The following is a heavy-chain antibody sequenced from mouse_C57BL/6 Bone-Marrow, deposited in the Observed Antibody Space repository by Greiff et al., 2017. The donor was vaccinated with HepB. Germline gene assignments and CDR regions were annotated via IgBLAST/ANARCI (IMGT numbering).Heavy chain of an antibody. J-gene: IGHJ4*01. CDR2: IDPSDSYT. D-gene: IGHD3-2*02. CDR1: GYTFTSYW. Sequence: VQLQQPGAELVKPGASVKLSCKASGYTFTSYWMQWVKQRPGQGLEWIGEIDPSDSYTNYNQKFKGKPTLTVDTSSSTAYMQLSSLTSEDSAVYYCARKLRLQAMDYWGQGTSVTVSS. V-gene: IGHV1-50*01. CDR3: ARKLRLQAMDY.